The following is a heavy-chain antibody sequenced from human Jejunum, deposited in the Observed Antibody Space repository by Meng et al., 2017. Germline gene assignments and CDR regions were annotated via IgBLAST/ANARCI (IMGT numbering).Heavy chain of an antibody. CDR3: ASGEGSYYYRY. Sequence: PLPDPSLGPLQISETHSPPVTVSGDSVTTYYGSGFRQPPGRGLEWVGCMYYSRSIDYNPSLKSRVTISLDTSKNQFSLEMRSVSAADTAIYYCASGEGSYYYRYWGQGTLVTVSS. V-gene: IGHV4-59*02. J-gene: IGHJ4*02. CDR1: GDSVTTYY. CDR2: MYYSRSI. D-gene: IGHD3-10*01.